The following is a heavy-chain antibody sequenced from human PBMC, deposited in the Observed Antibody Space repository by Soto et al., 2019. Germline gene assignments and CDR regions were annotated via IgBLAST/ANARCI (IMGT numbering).Heavy chain of an antibody. CDR1: GGSISNYY. V-gene: IGHV4-59*01. Sequence: SETLSLTCIVSGGSISNYYWSWIRQPPGKGLEWIGYIYYSGSTNYNPSLQSRVTISVDTSKNQFSLKLSSETAADTAVYYCARAVLPATAPFDYWGQGTLVT. D-gene: IGHD2-2*01. CDR3: ARAVLPATAPFDY. CDR2: IYYSGST. J-gene: IGHJ4*02.